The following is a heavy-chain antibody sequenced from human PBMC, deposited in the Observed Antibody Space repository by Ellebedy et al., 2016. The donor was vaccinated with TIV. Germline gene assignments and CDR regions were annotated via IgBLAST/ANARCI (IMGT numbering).Heavy chain of an antibody. D-gene: IGHD6-19*01. CDR1: GFTFSGYW. CDR2: INQDGSKQ. Sequence: GESLKISCAASGFTFSGYWLTWVRQAPGKGLEWVPNINQDGSKQYYVDSVKGRFTISRDNAKNSLYLQMHGLRAEDTAMYYCARESVAASPDYWGQGTLVTVSS. V-gene: IGHV3-7*01. CDR3: ARESVAASPDY. J-gene: IGHJ4*02.